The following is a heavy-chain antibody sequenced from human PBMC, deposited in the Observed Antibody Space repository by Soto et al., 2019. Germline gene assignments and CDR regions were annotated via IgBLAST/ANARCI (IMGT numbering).Heavy chain of an antibody. J-gene: IGHJ4*02. CDR2: ISYDGSNK. CDR3: AKDRGSGWYRGFDY. Sequence: GRSLAALNSAAELPCSCYGRHRVRPAKGKGLEWVAVISYDGSNKYYADSVKGRFTISRDNSKNTLYLQMNSLRAEDTALYYCAKDRGSGWYRGFDYRVRGIVVAVSS. D-gene: IGHD6-19*01. V-gene: IGHV3-30*18. CDR1: ELPCSCYG.